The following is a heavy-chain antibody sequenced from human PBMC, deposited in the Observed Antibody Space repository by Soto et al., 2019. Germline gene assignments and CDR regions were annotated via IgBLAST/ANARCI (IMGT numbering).Heavy chain of an antibody. J-gene: IGHJ5*02. CDR3: ARGFYGSGGPDL. D-gene: IGHD3-10*01. CDR1: HGSFNSGGFY. Sequence: NPSETLSLTCTISHGSFNSGGFYWGWIRQSPGRGLEWIGHIYNTVTSRYSLPLRSRLTMSIDTSANHFSMSLSSVTAADTAIYYCARGFYGSGGPDLWGPGALVTVSS. V-gene: IGHV4-31*03. CDR2: IYNTVTS.